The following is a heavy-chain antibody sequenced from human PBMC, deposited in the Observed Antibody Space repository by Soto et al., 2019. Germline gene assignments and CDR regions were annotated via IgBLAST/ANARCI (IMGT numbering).Heavy chain of an antibody. J-gene: IGHJ6*02. CDR1: GGTFSDFI. V-gene: IGHV1-69*01. CDR3: ATSYCGNECQPNRAFYYFGWDV. D-gene: IGHD2-21*01. CDR2: IIPILEAT. Sequence: QVQLVQSGAEVRKPGSSVKVSCRASGGTFSDFIVTWVRQAPGQGLEWMGGIIPILEATKYAQTFQDRVTFTADESTSTVFMELSSLRSEDTAVYFCATSYCGNECQPNRAFYYFGWDVWGQGTTVTVSS.